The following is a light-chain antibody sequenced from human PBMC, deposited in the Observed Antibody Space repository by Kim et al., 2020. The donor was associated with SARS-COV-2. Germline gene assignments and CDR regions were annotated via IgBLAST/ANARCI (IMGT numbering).Light chain of an antibody. CDR3: QVWDSSTWV. V-gene: IGLV3-9*01. CDR2: TDT. Sequence: SYELTQPLSVSVALGQTARITCGENNIGSKDVLWYQQKPGQAPVLVIYTDTNRPPGIPERFSGSNSGNTATLTISRAQAGDEADYYCQVWDSSTWVFGGG. CDR1: NIGSKD. J-gene: IGLJ3*02.